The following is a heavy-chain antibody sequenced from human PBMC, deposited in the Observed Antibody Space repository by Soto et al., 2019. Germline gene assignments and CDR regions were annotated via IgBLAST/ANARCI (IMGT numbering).Heavy chain of an antibody. V-gene: IGHV1-2*02. Sequence: ASVKVSCKASGYTFSGYHMHWVRQAPGQGLEWMGWINVYNGETNIAQKFQGRVAMTRDTSITTAYVELSRLRFDDTDVYFCAREGATRRPSRPAIGWLESWGQGTLVTVSS. CDR2: INVYNGET. CDR1: GYTFSGYH. D-gene: IGHD2-2*02. CDR3: AREGATRRPSRPAIGWLES. J-gene: IGHJ5*01.